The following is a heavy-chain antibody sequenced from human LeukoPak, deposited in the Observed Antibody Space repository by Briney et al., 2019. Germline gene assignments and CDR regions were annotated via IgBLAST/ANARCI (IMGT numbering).Heavy chain of an antibody. V-gene: IGHV4-59*01. CDR2: ISYSGNT. J-gene: IGHJ2*01. CDR1: GGSISSYY. CDR3: ARDWAEAPSSGWSYWSFDL. Sequence: SETLSLTCTVSGGSISSYYWSWIRQPPGEGLGWIGYISYSGNTNYNPSLSSRVSISVDPSRRHFSLRLSSVTAADTAVYYCARDWAEAPSSGWSYWSFDLWGRGTLVTVSS. D-gene: IGHD6-19*01.